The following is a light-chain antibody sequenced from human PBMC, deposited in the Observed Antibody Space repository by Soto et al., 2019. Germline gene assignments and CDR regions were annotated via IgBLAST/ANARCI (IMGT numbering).Light chain of an antibody. J-gene: IGKJ4*01. Sequence: DIQMTQSPSSLSASVGDRVTITCQASQDISNYLNWYQQKPGKAPKLLIYDASNLETGVPSRVSGSGSGTDFTFTISSLKPEDIATYYCQQYDNLPFTFGGGTKVEIK. CDR1: QDISNY. CDR3: QQYDNLPFT. V-gene: IGKV1-33*01. CDR2: DAS.